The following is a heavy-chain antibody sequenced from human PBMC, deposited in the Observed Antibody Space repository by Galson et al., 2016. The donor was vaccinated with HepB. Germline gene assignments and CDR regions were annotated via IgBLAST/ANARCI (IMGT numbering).Heavy chain of an antibody. Sequence: SLRLSCAASGFTFSSYGMHWVRQAPGKGLEWVAVISYDGSNKYYTDSVKGRFTISRDNSKNTLYLQMNSLRAEDTAMYYCARVDGFGEPLYFDYWGQGTLVTVSS. CDR3: ARVDGFGEPLYFDY. V-gene: IGHV3-30*03. D-gene: IGHD3-10*01. J-gene: IGHJ4*02. CDR2: ISYDGSNK. CDR1: GFTFSSYG.